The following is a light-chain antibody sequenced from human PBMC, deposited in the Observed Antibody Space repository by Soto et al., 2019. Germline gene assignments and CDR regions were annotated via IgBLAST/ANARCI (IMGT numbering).Light chain of an antibody. CDR3: QQAHTFPFT. V-gene: IGKV1-12*02. CDR2: GAT. Sequence: DIQMTQSPSSVSASVGGSVTITCRASQGINVWLAWYQQRPGKAPKLLIYGATGLQSGVPSRFRGGGSGRDFTLTISNQQHEDFATYYCQQAHTFPFTFGPGTRVDV. J-gene: IGKJ3*01. CDR1: QGINVW.